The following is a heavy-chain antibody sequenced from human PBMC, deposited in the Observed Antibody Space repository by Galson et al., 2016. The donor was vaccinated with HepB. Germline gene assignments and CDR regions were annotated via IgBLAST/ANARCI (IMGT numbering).Heavy chain of an antibody. D-gene: IGHD3-22*01. CDR1: GFSLSTGGMC. V-gene: IGHV2-70*11. CDR3: ARIRGHAPDFYDSSGYYFDY. J-gene: IGHJ4*02. Sequence: PALVTPTQTLTLTCTFSGFSLSTGGMCVSWIRQPPGKALEWLARIDWDDDKYYSTSLTTRLTISKDASKNQVVLTMTNVDPVDTATYYCARIRGHAPDFYDSSGYYFDYWGQGTLVTVSS. CDR2: IDWDDDK.